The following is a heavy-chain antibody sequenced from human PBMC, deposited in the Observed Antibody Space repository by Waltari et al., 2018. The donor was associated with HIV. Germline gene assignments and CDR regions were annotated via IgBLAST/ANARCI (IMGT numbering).Heavy chain of an antibody. CDR2: ISGSGGST. D-gene: IGHD3-22*01. CDR3: AKDLISSGYRDY. J-gene: IGHJ4*02. Sequence: EVKLLESGGGKVQPGETLRLSCEASELTFRSKAMNAVSQAPGKGLEWVAAISGSGGSTYYADSVKGRFTISRDNSKNTLYLQMNSLRAEDTAVYYCAKDLISSGYRDYWGQGTLVTVSS. CDR1: ELTFRSKA. V-gene: IGHV3-23*01.